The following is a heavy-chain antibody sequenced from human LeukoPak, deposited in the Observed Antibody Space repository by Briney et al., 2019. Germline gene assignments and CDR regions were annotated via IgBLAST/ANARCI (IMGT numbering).Heavy chain of an antibody. J-gene: IGHJ4*02. V-gene: IGHV3-30-3*01. D-gene: IGHD2-2*02. CDR2: ISYDGSNK. CDR3: ARDLGYCSSTSCYTADHFDY. Sequence: GRSLRLSCEASGFTFSSYAMHWVRQAPGKGLEWVAVISYDGSNKYYADSVKGRFTISRDNPKNTLYLQMNSLRAEDTAVYYCARDLGYCSSTSCYTADHFDYWGQGTLVTVSS. CDR1: GFTFSSYA.